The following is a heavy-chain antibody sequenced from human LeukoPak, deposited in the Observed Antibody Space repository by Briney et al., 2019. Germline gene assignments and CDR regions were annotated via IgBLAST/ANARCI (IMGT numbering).Heavy chain of an antibody. Sequence: GASVKVSCKASGYTFTGYYMHWVRQAPGQGLEWMGWINPNSGGTNYAQKFQGRVTMTRDTSISTAYMELSRLRSDDTAVYYCARDARKNCSGGSXYQLDYXXXGTLVTV. CDR1: GYTFTGYY. V-gene: IGHV1-2*02. CDR3: ARDARKNCSGGSXYQLDY. CDR2: INPNSGGT. J-gene: IGHJ4*02. D-gene: IGHD2-15*01.